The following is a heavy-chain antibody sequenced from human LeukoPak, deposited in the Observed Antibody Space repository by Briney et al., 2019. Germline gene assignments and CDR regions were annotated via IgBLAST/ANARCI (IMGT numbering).Heavy chain of an antibody. CDR1: GFTVSSNY. Sequence: GGSLRLSCTASGFTVSSNYMNWVRQAPGKGLEWVSVIYSGGSTFYADSVEGRFTISRDNSNNTLYLQMNSLRAEDTAMYYCAREYYDNSGGEDAFDIWGPGTMVTVSS. V-gene: IGHV3-53*01. J-gene: IGHJ3*02. CDR2: IYSGGST. CDR3: AREYYDNSGGEDAFDI. D-gene: IGHD3-22*01.